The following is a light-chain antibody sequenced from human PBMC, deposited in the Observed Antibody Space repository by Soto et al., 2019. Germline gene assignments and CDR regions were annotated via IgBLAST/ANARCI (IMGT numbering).Light chain of an antibody. V-gene: IGLV2-14*01. Sequence: QSALSQPASVSGSPGQSITISCTGTSSDVGGYDYVSWYQQHPGKAPKLMICEVNNRPSGVSNRFSGSKSGNTASLTISGLQAEDEADYYCSSYTSSSNLIVFGGGTKLTVL. CDR2: EVN. CDR1: SSDVGGYDY. CDR3: SSYTSSSNLIV. J-gene: IGLJ2*01.